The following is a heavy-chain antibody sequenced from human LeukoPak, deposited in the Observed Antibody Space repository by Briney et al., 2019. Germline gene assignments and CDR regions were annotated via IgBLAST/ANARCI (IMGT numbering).Heavy chain of an antibody. D-gene: IGHD3-10*01. CDR1: GGSISSYY. Sequence: SETLSLTCTVSGGSISSYYWSWIRQPPGKGLEWNGYIYYSGSTNYNPSLKSRVTISVDTSKNQFSLKLSSVTAADTAVYYCARDRYYGSGSTYDYWGQGTLVTVFS. CDR3: ARDRYYGSGSTYDY. CDR2: IYYSGST. V-gene: IGHV4-59*01. J-gene: IGHJ4*02.